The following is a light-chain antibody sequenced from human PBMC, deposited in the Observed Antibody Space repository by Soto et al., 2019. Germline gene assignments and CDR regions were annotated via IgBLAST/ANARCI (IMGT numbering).Light chain of an antibody. CDR3: QQYDNWPLT. CDR2: GAS. V-gene: IGKV3-15*01. Sequence: EIVMTQSPATLSVSKGEGATLSCRASQSVNSNLAWYRHKPGQAPRFLIYGASTRATGIPARFSGSGSGTEFTLTISSLQSEDFAVYYCQQYDNWPLTFGGGTKVDIK. J-gene: IGKJ4*01. CDR1: QSVNSN.